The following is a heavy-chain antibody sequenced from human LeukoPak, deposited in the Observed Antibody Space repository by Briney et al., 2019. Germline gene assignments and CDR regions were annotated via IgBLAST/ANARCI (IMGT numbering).Heavy chain of an antibody. CDR2: INWNGGST. CDR1: GFTFDDYG. CDR3: ARDASIAARGYMDV. D-gene: IGHD6-6*01. Sequence: GGSLRLSCAASGFTFDDYGMSWVRQAPGKGLEWASGINWNGGSTGYADSVKGRFTISRDNAKNSLYLQMNSLRAEDTALYYCARDASIAARGYMDVWGKGTTVTVSS. V-gene: IGHV3-20*04. J-gene: IGHJ6*03.